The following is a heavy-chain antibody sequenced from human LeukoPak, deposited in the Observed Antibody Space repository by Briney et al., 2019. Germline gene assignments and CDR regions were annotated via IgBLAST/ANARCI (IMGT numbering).Heavy chain of an antibody. CDR2: ISSSSSYI. D-gene: IGHD7-27*01. CDR3: ARANWVPGAFDI. Sequence: PGGSLRLSCTVSGFTFSSYSMNWVRQAPGKGLEWVSSISSSSSYIYYADSVKGRFTISRDNAKNSLYLQMNSLRAEDTAVYYCARANWVPGAFDIWGQGTMVTVSS. V-gene: IGHV3-21*01. CDR1: GFTFSSYS. J-gene: IGHJ3*02.